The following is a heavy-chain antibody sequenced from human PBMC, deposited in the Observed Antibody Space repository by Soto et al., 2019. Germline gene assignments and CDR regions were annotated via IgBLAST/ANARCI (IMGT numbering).Heavy chain of an antibody. CDR2: IISKGNSYAT. V-gene: IGHV3-73*01. CDR1: WFILDRLA. CDR3: ARGLSYSDSYFDH. D-gene: IGHD4-17*01. Sequence: GSLKTSRAWFWFILDRLAMHLVREAPSNGEEPGGRIISKGNSYATEYAASVKGRFTISRDDSKNTAYLQMNSLETEDTAVYYCARGLSYSDSYFDHWGQGTLVTVSS. J-gene: IGHJ4*02.